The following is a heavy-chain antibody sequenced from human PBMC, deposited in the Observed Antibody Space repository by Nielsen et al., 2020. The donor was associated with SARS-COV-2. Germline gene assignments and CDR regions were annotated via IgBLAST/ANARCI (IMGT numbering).Heavy chain of an antibody. J-gene: IGHJ4*02. CDR1: GFTFSSYW. CDR2: IKQDGSEK. V-gene: IGHV3-7*01. D-gene: IGHD5-18*01. Sequence: GESLKISCAASGFTFSSYWMSWVRQAPGKGLEWVANIKQDGSEKYYVDSVKGRFTISRDNAKNSLYLQMNSLRAEDTAVYYCASRGYSPSLDYWGQGTLVTVSS. CDR3: ASRGYSPSLDY.